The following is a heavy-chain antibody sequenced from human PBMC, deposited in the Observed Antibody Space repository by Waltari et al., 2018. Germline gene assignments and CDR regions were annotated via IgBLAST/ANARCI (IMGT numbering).Heavy chain of an antibody. D-gene: IGHD3-16*01. CDR3: AKGTAAFYYGMDV. V-gene: IGHV3-23*01. J-gene: IGHJ6*02. CDR1: GSTFRSYA. CDR2: ITSSSRST. Sequence: EVQLLESGGALVQPGGSLSLPCAASGSTFRSYAMNWVRQAPGKGLEWVSAITSSSRSTYYADSVKGRFTISRDNSKNTAYLQMNSLRAGDTAIYYCAKGTAAFYYGMDVWGQGTTVTVSS.